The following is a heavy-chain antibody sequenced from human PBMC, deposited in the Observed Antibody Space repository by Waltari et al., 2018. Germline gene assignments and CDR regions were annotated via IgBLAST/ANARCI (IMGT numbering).Heavy chain of an antibody. D-gene: IGHD3-16*01. CDR1: GGSISSSSFY. J-gene: IGHJ5*02. Sequence: QLQLQESGPGLVKPSETLSLTCTVSGGSISSSSFYWGWIRQPPGKGLEWIGSIHHSGSTSYNPSLKSRVTIAVDTSKNQFSLKMSSVTAADTAVYYCARRRLQFNWFDPWGQGTLVTVSS. V-gene: IGHV4-39*01. CDR3: ARRRLQFNWFDP. CDR2: IHHSGST.